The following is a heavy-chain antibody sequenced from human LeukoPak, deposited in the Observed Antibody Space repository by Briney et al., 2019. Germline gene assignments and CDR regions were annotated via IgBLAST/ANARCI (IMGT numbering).Heavy chain of an antibody. CDR2: ISGSGGST. CDR1: GFTFSSYA. Sequence: GGSLRLSCAASGFTFSSYAMSWVRQAPGKGLEWVSAISGSGGSTYYADSVKGRFTISRDNSKNTLYLQMNSLRAEDTAVYYCARWECSGGSCYVVGDTWAFDIWGQGTMVTVSS. CDR3: ARWECSGGSCYVVGDTWAFDI. J-gene: IGHJ3*02. V-gene: IGHV3-23*01. D-gene: IGHD2-15*01.